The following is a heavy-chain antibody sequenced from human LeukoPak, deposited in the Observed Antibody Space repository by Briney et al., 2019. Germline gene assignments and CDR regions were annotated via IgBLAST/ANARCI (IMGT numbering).Heavy chain of an antibody. V-gene: IGHV1-69*13. J-gene: IGHJ4*02. CDR3: ARDQVYYGSGSFSSH. D-gene: IGHD3-10*01. CDR2: IIPIFVTA. Sequence: SVKVSCKASGGTFSSYAISWVRQAPGQGLEWRGGIIPIFVTANYAHKFQGRVTITADESTSTAYRELSSWRSEDAAVYYCARDQVYYGSGSFSSHWGQGTLVTVSS. CDR1: GGTFSSYA.